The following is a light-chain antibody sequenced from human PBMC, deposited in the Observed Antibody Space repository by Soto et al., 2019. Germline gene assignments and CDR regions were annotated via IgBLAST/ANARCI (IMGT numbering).Light chain of an antibody. CDR1: QSVSSY. J-gene: IGKJ1*01. V-gene: IGKV3-11*01. CDR2: DAS. Sequence: EIVLTQSPATLSLSPGERATLSCRASQSVSSYLAWYQQKPGQAPRLLIYDASNKATGSPARFSGSGSGTDFPLNISSLEPEDFAVYYCQQRSNWWTFGQGTKVEIK. CDR3: QQRSNWWT.